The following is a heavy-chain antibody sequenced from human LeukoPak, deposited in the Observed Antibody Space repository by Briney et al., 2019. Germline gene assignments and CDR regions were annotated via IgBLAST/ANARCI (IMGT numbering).Heavy chain of an antibody. D-gene: IGHD2-2*01. J-gene: IGHJ4*02. V-gene: IGHV3-11*04. CDR3: AREEEDDIVVVPAATIDY. Sequence: GGSLRLSCAASGFTFSDYYMSWIRQAPGKGLEWVSYISSSSSTIYYADSVKGRFTISRDNAKNSLYLQMNSLRAEDTAVYYCAREEEDDIVVVPAATIDYWGQGTLVTVSS. CDR2: ISSSSSTI. CDR1: GFTFSDYY.